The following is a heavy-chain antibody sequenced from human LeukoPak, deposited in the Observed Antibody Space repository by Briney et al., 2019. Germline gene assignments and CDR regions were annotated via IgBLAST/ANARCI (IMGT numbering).Heavy chain of an antibody. CDR1: GGSISNGNW. V-gene: IGHV4-4*02. CDR2: VYRTGST. CDR3: ARNGYYSADY. J-gene: IGHJ4*02. Sequence: SETLSLTCGVSGGSISNGNWWSWVRQPPGKGLERIGEVYRTGSTNCNPSLKSRVTISVDKSKNQFSLMLTSATAADTAVYYCARNGYYSADYWGQGTLVTVSS. D-gene: IGHD4-17*01.